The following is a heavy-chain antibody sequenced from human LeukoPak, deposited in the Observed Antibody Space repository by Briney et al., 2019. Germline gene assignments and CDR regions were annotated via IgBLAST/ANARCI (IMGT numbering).Heavy chain of an antibody. V-gene: IGHV3-30*02. J-gene: IGHJ4*02. CDR2: IRYDGNDK. D-gene: IGHD6-13*01. CDR3: AKDTIAAAGPYYFDY. CDR1: GFTFSSYG. Sequence: GGSLRLSCAAAGFTFSSYGMYWVRQAPGKGLEWVAFIRYDGNDKYYADSVKGRFTISRDNSKNTLYLQMNNLRAEDTAVYNCAKDTIAAAGPYYFDYWGQGTLVTVSS.